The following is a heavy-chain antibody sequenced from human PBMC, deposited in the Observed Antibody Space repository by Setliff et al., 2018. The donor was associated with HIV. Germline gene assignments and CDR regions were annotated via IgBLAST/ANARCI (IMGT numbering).Heavy chain of an antibody. CDR1: GFTFSSYE. CDR3: ARPTGYSSSWYPLDAFDI. Sequence: SGGSLRLSCAASGFTFSSYEMNWVRQAPGKGLEWVSYISSSGNAIYYADSVKGRFTISRDNAKNSLYLQMNSLRAEDTAVYYCARPTGYSSSWYPLDAFDIWGQGTMVTVSS. D-gene: IGHD6-13*01. CDR2: ISSSGNAI. V-gene: IGHV3-48*03. J-gene: IGHJ3*02.